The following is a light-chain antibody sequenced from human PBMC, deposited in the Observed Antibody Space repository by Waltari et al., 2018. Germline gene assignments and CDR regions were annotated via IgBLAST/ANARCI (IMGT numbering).Light chain of an antibody. Sequence: QTVVTQEPSVTVSPGGTVTLTCASSTGAVTSGDYANWFQQKPGQAPRSLILCANNKYSWTPARFSGSLLGGKAALTLSGVQPEDEAEYYCLLYYGGLWVFGGGTKLTVL. CDR3: LLYYGGLWV. J-gene: IGLJ3*02. CDR1: TGAVTSGDY. CDR2: CAN. V-gene: IGLV7-43*01.